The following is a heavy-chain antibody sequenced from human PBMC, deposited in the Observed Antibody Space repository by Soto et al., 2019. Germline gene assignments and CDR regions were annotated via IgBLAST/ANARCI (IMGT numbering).Heavy chain of an antibody. CDR2: ISPFTGNT. Sequence: QVQLVQSGDEVKKPGASVKVSCKASGYIFVNYGIAWVRQAPGQGLEWMGLISPFTGNTHSASKVQGRLTMTTNTPXSTAYMDLGSLTSDDTAVYYCVMVDNYVTPTPQDVWGQGTTVTVSS. CDR1: GYIFVNYG. V-gene: IGHV1-18*01. J-gene: IGHJ6*02. CDR3: VMVDNYVTPTPQDV. D-gene: IGHD3-16*01.